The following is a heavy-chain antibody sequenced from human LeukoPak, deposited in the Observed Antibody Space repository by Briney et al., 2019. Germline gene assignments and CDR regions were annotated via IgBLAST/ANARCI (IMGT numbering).Heavy chain of an antibody. CDR1: GYSFTSYW. Sequence: GESLKISCETSGYSFTSYWIGWVRQMPGKGLEWMGIIYPGDSDTRYSPSFQGQVIISADKSISTAYLQWSSLKASDNGMYYCARRIPNYWYFDLWGRGTLVTVSS. V-gene: IGHV5-51*01. CDR3: ARRIPNYWYFDL. CDR2: IYPGDSDT. J-gene: IGHJ2*01.